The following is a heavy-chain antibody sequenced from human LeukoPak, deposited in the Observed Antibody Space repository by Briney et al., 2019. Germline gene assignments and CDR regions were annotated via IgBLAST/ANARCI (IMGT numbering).Heavy chain of an antibody. J-gene: IGHJ5*02. CDR3: ARGNNWSNWFDP. CDR1: GGSISSSSHY. CDR2: IYYSGST. V-gene: IGHV4-39*01. Sequence: KPSETLSLTCTVSGGSISSSSHYWGWIRQPPGKGLEWIGSIYYSGSTYYNPSLKSRVTISVDTSKNQFSLKLSSVTAADTAVYYCARGNNWSNWFDPWGQGTLVTVSS. D-gene: IGHD1-1*01.